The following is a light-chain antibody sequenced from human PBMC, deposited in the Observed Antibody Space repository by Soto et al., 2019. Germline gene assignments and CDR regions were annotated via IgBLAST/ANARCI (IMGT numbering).Light chain of an antibody. V-gene: IGKV3-15*01. CDR2: GAS. J-gene: IGKJ1*01. CDR3: QQYNNWPPWT. Sequence: IVMTQSPATLSVSPGKRATVSCRASQSVSSNLAWYQQKPGQGPRLLIYGASTRAPGIPASFSGSGSGTEFTLTISSLQSEDFAVYYCQQYNNWPPWTFGQGTKVDIK. CDR1: QSVSSN.